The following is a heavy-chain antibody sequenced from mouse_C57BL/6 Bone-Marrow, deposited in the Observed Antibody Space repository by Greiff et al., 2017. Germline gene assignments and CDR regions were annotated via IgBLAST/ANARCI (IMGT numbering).Heavy chain of an antibody. CDR3: ARANYDNSYGYFDV. CDR1: GYTFTSYW. Sequence: QVQLQQPGPELVKPGASVKMSCKASGYTFTSYWMHWVKQRPGQGLEWIGGIYPSDSDTNYNQKFKGKATLTVDESSSTAYMQLSSLTSEDAAVYYCARANYDNSYGYFDVWGTGTTVTVSS. J-gene: IGHJ1*03. V-gene: IGHV1-74*01. D-gene: IGHD1-1*01. CDR2: IYPSDSDT.